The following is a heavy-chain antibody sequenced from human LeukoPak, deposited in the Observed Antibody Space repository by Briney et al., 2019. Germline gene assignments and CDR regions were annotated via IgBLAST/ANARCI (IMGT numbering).Heavy chain of an antibody. V-gene: IGHV3-23*01. CDR3: AKGQDSTSWYYFDY. D-gene: IGHD2-2*01. CDR2: IGGSGDSA. CDR1: GFTFSSYW. Sequence: GGSLRLSCAASGFTFSSYWMSWVRQAPGKGLEWVSGIGGSGDSAYHADSVKGRFTISRDNSKNTLYLQMNSLRAEDTAVYYCAKGQDSTSWYYFDYWGQGTLVTVSS. J-gene: IGHJ4*02.